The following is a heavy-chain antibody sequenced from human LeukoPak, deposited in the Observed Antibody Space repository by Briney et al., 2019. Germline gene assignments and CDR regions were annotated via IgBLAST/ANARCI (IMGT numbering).Heavy chain of an antibody. D-gene: IGHD4-23*01. J-gene: IGHJ4*02. CDR1: GFTFSSYW. V-gene: IGHV3-74*01. CDR2: IASDGSST. CDR3: ARGRPHGNDY. Sequence: GGSLRLSCAASGFTFSSYWMNWVRQAPGKGLVWVSRIASDGSSTTYADSVKGRFSISRGNAKNTLYLQMNSLRVEDTAVYYCARGRPHGNDYWGLGTLVTVSS.